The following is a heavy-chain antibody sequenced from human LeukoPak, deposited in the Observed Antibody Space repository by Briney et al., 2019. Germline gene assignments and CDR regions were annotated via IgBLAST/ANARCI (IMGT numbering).Heavy chain of an antibody. J-gene: IGHJ4*02. D-gene: IGHD1/OR15-1a*01. CDR3: ARENNYNDGRAYYFDY. V-gene: IGHV1-8*01. CDR2: MNPNSGNT. Sequence: ASVKVSCKAPGYTFTRSDINWVRQATGQGLEWMGWMNPNSGNTGYSRKFQGRVTMTRDTSIGTAYMELSGLKSEDTAVYYCARENNYNDGRAYYFDYWGQGTLVTVSS. CDR1: GYTFTRSD.